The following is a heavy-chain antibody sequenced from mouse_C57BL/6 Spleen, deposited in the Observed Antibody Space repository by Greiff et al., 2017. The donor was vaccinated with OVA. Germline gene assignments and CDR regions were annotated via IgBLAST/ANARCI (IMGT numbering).Heavy chain of an antibody. V-gene: IGHV1-55*01. CDR1: GYTFTSYW. CDR2: IYPGSGST. J-gene: IGHJ2*01. Sequence: QVQLQQPGAELVKPGASVTHSFHSSGYTFTSYWITWVKQRPGPGLAWIGDIYPGSGSTNYNEKFKSKATLTVDTTSSTAYMQLSSLTSEDTAVYYCARSGDYFDDWGQGTTLTVSS. D-gene: IGHD3-1*01. CDR3: ARSGDYFDD.